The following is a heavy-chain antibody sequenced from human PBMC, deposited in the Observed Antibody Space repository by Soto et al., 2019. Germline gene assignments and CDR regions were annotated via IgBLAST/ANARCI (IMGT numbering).Heavy chain of an antibody. CDR3: AKEGDFGDFSLFEP. Sequence: EVQVLESGGGLVQPGGSLRLSCAASGFIFSNYAMTWVRQAPGKGLEWVSTFSGSGGSTYYADSVRGRFTISRDYSKNILYLEMDSRAGRDTGVYYCAKEGDFGDFSLFEPWGQGTLVTVSS. CDR2: FSGSGGST. V-gene: IGHV3-23*01. CDR1: GFIFSNYA. J-gene: IGHJ5*02. D-gene: IGHD4-17*01.